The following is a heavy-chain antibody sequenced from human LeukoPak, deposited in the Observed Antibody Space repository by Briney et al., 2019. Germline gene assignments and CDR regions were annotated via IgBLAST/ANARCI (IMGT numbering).Heavy chain of an antibody. CDR3: ARDQVTDYVAL. D-gene: IGHD4-17*01. CDR2: INPKSGNT. CDR1: GYSFIDYY. J-gene: IGHJ3*01. V-gene: IGHV1-2*02. Sequence: ASVKVSCKASGYSFIDYYIHWVRQAPGQGLEWMGWINPKSGNTNYAQKFQGRVTMTRDTSITTGYMELSRLKSDDTAVYYCARDQVTDYVALWGQGTMVTVSS.